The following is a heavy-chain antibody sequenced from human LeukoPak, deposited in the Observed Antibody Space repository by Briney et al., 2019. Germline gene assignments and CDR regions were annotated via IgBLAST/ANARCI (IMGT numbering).Heavy chain of an antibody. J-gene: IGHJ4*02. D-gene: IGHD3-10*01. CDR3: AKRASGSGTSLYYFDY. CDR1: GFTLSSYA. CDR2: ISNSGGST. V-gene: IGHV3-23*01. Sequence: PGGSLRLSCAASGFTLSSYAMSWVRQAPGKGLEWVSVISNSGGSTFYADSVKGRFTTSRDNSKNTLYLQMNSLRAEDTAVYYCAKRASGSGTSLYYFDYWGQGTLVTVSS.